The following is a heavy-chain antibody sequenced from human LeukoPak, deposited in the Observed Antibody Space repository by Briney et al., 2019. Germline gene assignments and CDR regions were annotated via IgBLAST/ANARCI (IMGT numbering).Heavy chain of an antibody. CDR1: GGSFSGYY. Sequence: PSETLSLTCAVYGGSFSGYYWSWIRQPPGKGLEWIGEINHSGSTNYNPSLKSRVTISVDTSKNQFSLKLSSVTAADTAVYYCARMSNSSPIIDYWGQGTLVTVSS. D-gene: IGHD6-13*01. CDR2: INHSGST. V-gene: IGHV4-34*01. CDR3: ARMSNSSPIIDY. J-gene: IGHJ4*02.